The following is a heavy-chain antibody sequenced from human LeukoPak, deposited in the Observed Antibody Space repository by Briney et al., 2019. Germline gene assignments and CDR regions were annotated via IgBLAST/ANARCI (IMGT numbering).Heavy chain of an antibody. D-gene: IGHD4-17*01. CDR2: ISYTSSYI. J-gene: IGHJ4*02. CDR1: GFTFSRYS. CDR3: AREGLYGDYAGH. Sequence: KPGGSLRLSCAASGFTFSRYSMNWVRQAPGKGLDWVSSISYTSSYIYYADSVKGRFTISRDNAKNSLFLQMNSLRADDTAVYYCAREGLYGDYAGHWGQGTLVTVSS. V-gene: IGHV3-21*01.